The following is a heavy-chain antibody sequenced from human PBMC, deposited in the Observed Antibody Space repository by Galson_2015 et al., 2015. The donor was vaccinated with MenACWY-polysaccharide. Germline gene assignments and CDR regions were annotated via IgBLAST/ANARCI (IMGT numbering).Heavy chain of an antibody. CDR3: ANPGLSTGPTSVFDY. D-gene: IGHD2-2*01. J-gene: IGHJ4*02. CDR1: GFTFNSYT. V-gene: IGHV3-23*01. Sequence: SLRLSCAASGFTFNSYTMSWVRQAPGKGLEWVSAISGSGASTYYADSVKGRFTISRDNSKNTLYLQMNSLRAEDTAVYYCANPGLSTGPTSVFDYWGQGTLVPVSS. CDR2: ISGSGAST.